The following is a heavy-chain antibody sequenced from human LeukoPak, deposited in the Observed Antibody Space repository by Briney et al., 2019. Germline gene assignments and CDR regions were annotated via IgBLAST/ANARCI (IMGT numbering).Heavy chain of an antibody. CDR2: IYSGGTT. CDR1: GFTVSGNY. CDR3: AREPIAVAGTLGY. Sequence: PGGSLRLSCAVSGFTVSGNYMSWVRQAPGKGLEWVSLIYSGGTTYYADSVKGRFTISRDNSKNTLYLQMNSLRAEDTAVYYCAREPIAVAGTLGYWGQGTLVTVSS. J-gene: IGHJ4*02. D-gene: IGHD6-19*01. V-gene: IGHV3-53*01.